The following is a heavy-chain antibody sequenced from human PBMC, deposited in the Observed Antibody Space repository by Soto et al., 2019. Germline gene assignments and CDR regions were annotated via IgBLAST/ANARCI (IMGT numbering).Heavy chain of an antibody. CDR3: AREAGLLWFGELLSASYGMDV. CDR1: GYTFTSYA. V-gene: IGHV1-3*01. Sequence: ASVKVSCKASGYTFTSYAMHWVRQAPGQRLEWMGRINAGNGNTKYSQKFQGRVTITRDTSASTAYMELSSLRSEDTAVYYCAREAGLLWFGELLSASYGMDVWGQGTTVTVSS. J-gene: IGHJ6*02. CDR2: INAGNGNT. D-gene: IGHD3-10*01.